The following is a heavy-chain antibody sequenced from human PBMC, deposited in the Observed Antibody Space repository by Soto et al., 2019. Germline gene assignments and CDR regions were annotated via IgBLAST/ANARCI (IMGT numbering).Heavy chain of an antibody. V-gene: IGHV3-23*01. CDR1: GFTFSSYA. J-gene: IGHJ4*02. D-gene: IGHD2-15*01. Sequence: GGSLRLSCAASGFTFSSYAMSWVRQAPGKGLEWVSAISGSGGSTYYADSVKGRFTISRDNSKNTLYLQMNSLRAEDTAVYYCAKSPPVVVVAATYFDYWGQGTLVTVSS. CDR2: ISGSGGST. CDR3: AKSPPVVVVAATYFDY.